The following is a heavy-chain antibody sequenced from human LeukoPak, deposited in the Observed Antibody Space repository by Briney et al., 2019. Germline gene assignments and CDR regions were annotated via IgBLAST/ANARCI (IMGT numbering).Heavy chain of an antibody. J-gene: IGHJ4*02. CDR2: MYHSGHS. CDR1: GVSIADYY. Sequence: PSETLSLTCTVAGVSIADYYWAWIRQPPGKGLEWIGYMYHSGHSDFNPSLKSRVSISVDTSKSQFSLMLTSVTAADTVVYYCARWTFKPQLLFFDQWSQGTLVTVSS. CDR3: ARWTFKPQLLFFDQ. D-gene: IGHD1-1*01. V-gene: IGHV4-59*01.